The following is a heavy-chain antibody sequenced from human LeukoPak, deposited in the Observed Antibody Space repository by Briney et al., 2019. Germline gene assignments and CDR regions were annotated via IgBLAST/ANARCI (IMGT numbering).Heavy chain of an antibody. Sequence: ASVKVSCKASGYTFTNYAMNWVRQAPGQGLEWMGWISAYNGNTELVQKFQGRVTLATDASTSTAYVELRSLTSDDTAVYFCARGGSRSRRGDDAFDIWGQGTMVTVSS. D-gene: IGHD3-10*01. V-gene: IGHV1-18*01. CDR1: GYTFTNYA. CDR3: ARGGSRSRRGDDAFDI. J-gene: IGHJ3*02. CDR2: ISAYNGNT.